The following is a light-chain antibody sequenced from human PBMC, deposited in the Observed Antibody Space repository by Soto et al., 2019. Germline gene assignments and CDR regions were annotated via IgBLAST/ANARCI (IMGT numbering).Light chain of an antibody. Sequence: DIQMTQSPSSLSASEGDRVTITCQSSHDVRRNFNWFQQKPGEPHQLLIYDASNLERGVPSRFSGSGSGTDFVLTISSLQPEDVATYYCQQYNSMLSFGGGTEVEIK. CDR1: HDVRRN. J-gene: IGKJ4*01. CDR3: QQYNSMLS. V-gene: IGKV1-33*01. CDR2: DAS.